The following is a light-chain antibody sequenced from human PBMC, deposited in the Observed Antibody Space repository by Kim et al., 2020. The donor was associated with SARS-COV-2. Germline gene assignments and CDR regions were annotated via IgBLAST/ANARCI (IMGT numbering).Light chain of an antibody. J-gene: IGKJ2*01. Sequence: VVMTQSPATLSVSPGERATLSCRASQNIASNLAWYQQKPGQAPRLVISGASTRATGVPARFSGSGSGTQFTLTISSLQSEDFAIYYCQHYYDWHRRTFGQGTQVDIK. CDR2: GAS. CDR1: QNIASN. V-gene: IGKV3-15*01. CDR3: QHYYDWHRRT.